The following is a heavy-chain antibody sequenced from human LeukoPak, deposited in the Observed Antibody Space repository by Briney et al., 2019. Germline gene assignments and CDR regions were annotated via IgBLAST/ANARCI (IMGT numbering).Heavy chain of an antibody. J-gene: IGHJ4*02. CDR3: ARVSLASDPY. CDR2: INSDGSTT. CDR1: GFTFSSYW. D-gene: IGHD5/OR15-5a*01. Sequence: PGGSLRLSCAASGFTFSSYWMHWVRQAPGKGLVWVSRINSDGSTTNYADSVKGRFTISRDNAKNTLYLHMNNQRAEDTGVYYCARVSLASDPYWGQGTLVTVSS. V-gene: IGHV3-74*01.